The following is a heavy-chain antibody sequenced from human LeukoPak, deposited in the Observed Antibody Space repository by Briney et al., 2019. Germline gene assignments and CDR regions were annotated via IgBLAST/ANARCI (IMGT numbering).Heavy chain of an antibody. CDR1: GFTFSSYS. D-gene: IGHD1-26*01. CDR2: ISSSSSYI. J-gene: IGHJ4*02. V-gene: IGHV3-21*01. CDR3: ARVGAAITPFDY. Sequence: GGSLRLSCAGSGFTFSSYSMNWVRQAPGKGLEWVSSISSSSSYIYYADSVKGRFTISRDNAKNSLYLQMNSLRAEDTAVYYCARVGAAITPFDYWGQGTLVTVSS.